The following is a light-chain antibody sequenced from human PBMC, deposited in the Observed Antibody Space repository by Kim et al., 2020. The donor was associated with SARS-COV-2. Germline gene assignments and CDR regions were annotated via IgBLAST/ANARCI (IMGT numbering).Light chain of an antibody. Sequence: SATINCKSSQSVLSSSNNQTYLAWYQQKPGQPPKLLIYWSSTREYGVPDRFSGSGSGTYFTLTISSLQAEDVAFYYCQQYYSTPYTFGQGTKLEI. J-gene: IGKJ2*01. V-gene: IGKV4-1*01. CDR3: QQYYSTPYT. CDR2: WSS. CDR1: QSVLSSSNNQTY.